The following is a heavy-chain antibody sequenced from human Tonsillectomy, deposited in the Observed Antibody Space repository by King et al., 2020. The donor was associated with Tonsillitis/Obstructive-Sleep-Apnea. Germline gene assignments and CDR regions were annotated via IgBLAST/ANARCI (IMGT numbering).Heavy chain of an antibody. V-gene: IGHV1-69*04. D-gene: IGHD3-10*01. Sequence: VQLVQSGAEVKKPGSSVKVSCKVSGGTFISYAISWVRQAPGQGLEWMGRIIPILGIPNYAQKFQGRVTITADKSTSTVYMELSSLRSEDTTVYYCARDIYGSGSYYNYFDYWGQGTLGTVSS. CDR1: GGTFISYA. CDR3: ARDIYGSGSYYNYFDY. J-gene: IGHJ4*02. CDR2: IIPILGIP.